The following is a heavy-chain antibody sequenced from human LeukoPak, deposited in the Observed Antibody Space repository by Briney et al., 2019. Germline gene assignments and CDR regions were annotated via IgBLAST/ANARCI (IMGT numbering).Heavy chain of an antibody. CDR2: ISSDGGST. CDR1: GFIFSSYA. J-gene: IGHJ3*02. Sequence: GGSLRLSCAASGFIFSSYAMHWVRQAPGKGLENVSAISSDGGSTYYANSVKGRFTISRDNSKNTLYLQMGSLRAEDMAVYYCARDPATYCSSTSCYTAGAFDIWGQGRMVTVSS. V-gene: IGHV3-64*01. D-gene: IGHD2-2*02. CDR3: ARDPATYCSSTSCYTAGAFDI.